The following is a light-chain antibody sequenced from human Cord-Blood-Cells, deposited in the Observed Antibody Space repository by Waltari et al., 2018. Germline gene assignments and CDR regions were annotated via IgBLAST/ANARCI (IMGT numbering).Light chain of an antibody. CDR3: QQYNSYPWT. V-gene: IGKV1-5*01. CDR2: DAS. CDR1: QSISSW. J-gene: IGKJ1*01. Sequence: DIKMTQSPSTLSASVGDRVTITCRASQSISSWLAWYKQKPGKAPKLLIYDASSLESGVPSRFSGSGSGTEFTLTISSLQPDDFATYYCQQYNSYPWTFGQGTKVEIK.